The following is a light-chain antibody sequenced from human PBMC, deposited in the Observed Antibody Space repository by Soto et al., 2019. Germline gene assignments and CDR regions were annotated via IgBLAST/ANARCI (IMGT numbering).Light chain of an antibody. Sequence: QSALTQPASVSGSPGQSITISCTGTSSDVGGYNYVSWYQQHPGKAPKLMIYDVSNRPSGFSNRFSGSKSGNTASLTISGLQAEDEADYYCCSYTSSSTYGFGTGTKVTVL. V-gene: IGLV2-14*01. CDR3: CSYTSSSTYG. J-gene: IGLJ1*01. CDR2: DVS. CDR1: SSDVGGYNY.